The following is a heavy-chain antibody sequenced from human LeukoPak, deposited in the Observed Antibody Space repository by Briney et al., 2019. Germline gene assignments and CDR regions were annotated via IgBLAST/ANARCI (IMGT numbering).Heavy chain of an antibody. J-gene: IGHJ4*02. CDR3: TREVERGGGYWGGDS. Sequence: GGSLRLSCATSGFNFEDYAMNWVRQAPGKGREWVGLITSKAYGGTTELAASVKRRFSISRDESKPIAYLQMNRLKIEDTGIYYCTREVERGGGYWGGDSWGQGTQVTVSS. CDR1: GFNFEDYA. D-gene: IGHD1-26*01. CDR2: ITSKAYGGTT. V-gene: IGHV3-49*04.